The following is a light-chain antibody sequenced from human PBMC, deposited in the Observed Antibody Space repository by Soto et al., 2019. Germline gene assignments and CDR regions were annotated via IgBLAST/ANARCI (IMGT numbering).Light chain of an antibody. J-gene: IGKJ1*01. CDR2: GAS. Sequence: EIVMTQSPATLSVSPGERVTLSCRASQSVSQSVSSKLAWYQQKPGRAPRLLIHGASTRATGIPARFSGSGSGTEFTLTISSLQSEDLAVYFCQQYHNWPPTFGQGTKLEIK. CDR1: QSVSQSVSSK. V-gene: IGKV3-15*01. CDR3: QQYHNWPPT.